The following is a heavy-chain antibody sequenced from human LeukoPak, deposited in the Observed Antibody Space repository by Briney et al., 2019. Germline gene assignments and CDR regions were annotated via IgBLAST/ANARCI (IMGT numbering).Heavy chain of an antibody. CDR2: IGTAGDT. J-gene: IGHJ4*02. V-gene: IGHV3-13*01. Sequence: HHGGSLRLSCAASGFTFSSYDMHWVRQATGRGLEWVSAIGTAGDTYYPGSVKGRFTISRENAKNSLYLQMNSLRAGDTAVYYCARAPPYPYDSSGYYDYWGQGTLVTVSS. D-gene: IGHD3-22*01. CDR1: GFTFSSYD. CDR3: ARAPPYPYDSSGYYDY.